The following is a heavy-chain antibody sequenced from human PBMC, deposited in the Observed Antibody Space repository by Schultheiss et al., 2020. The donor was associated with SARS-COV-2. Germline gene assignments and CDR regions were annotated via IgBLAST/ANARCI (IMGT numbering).Heavy chain of an antibody. D-gene: IGHD3-22*01. Sequence: GGSLRLSCTGSGYSFTNYWIGWVRQMPGKGLEWMGIIYPGDSDTRYSPSFQGQVTISADKSISTAYLQWSSLKASDTAMYYCARREGYYDSSGYYYLGAFDIWGQGTMVT. CDR2: IYPGDSDT. J-gene: IGHJ3*02. CDR3: ARREGYYDSSGYYYLGAFDI. CDR1: GYSFTNYW. V-gene: IGHV5-51*01.